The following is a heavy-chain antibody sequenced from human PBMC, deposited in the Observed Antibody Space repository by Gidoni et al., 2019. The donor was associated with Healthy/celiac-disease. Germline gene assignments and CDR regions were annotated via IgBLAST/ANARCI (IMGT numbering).Heavy chain of an antibody. CDR2: ISSSSSYI. CDR1: GFTFSSYS. J-gene: IGHJ6*02. CDR3: ARDHSSSSVVATYYYYGMDV. Sequence: EVQLVESGGGLVKPGGPLRLSCAASGFTFSSYSMQWVRQAPGKGLEWVSSISSSSSYIYYADSVKGRFTISRDNAKNSLYLQMNSLRAEDTAVYYCARDHSSSSVVATYYYYGMDVWGQGTTVTVSS. D-gene: IGHD6-6*01. V-gene: IGHV3-21*01.